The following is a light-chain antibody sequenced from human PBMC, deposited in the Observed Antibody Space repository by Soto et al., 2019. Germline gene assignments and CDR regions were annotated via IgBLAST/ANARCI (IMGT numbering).Light chain of an antibody. Sequence: EIVLTQSPVTLSLSLGERVTLSCRASQSIGSYLGWLQQKPGQAPRLLIYDASKRATGIPGRFSGSGSGTDFTLTISSLKPEDFAVYYCHQRRNSITFGQGTRL. CDR1: QSIGSY. V-gene: IGKV3-11*01. J-gene: IGKJ5*01. CDR2: DAS. CDR3: HQRRNSIT.